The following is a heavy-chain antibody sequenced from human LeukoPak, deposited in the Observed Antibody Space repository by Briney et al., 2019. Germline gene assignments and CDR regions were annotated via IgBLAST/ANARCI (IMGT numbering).Heavy chain of an antibody. CDR2: ISGGGGST. CDR3: AKFYDILTGYFDY. D-gene: IGHD3-9*01. J-gene: IGHJ4*02. V-gene: IGHV3-23*01. Sequence: GGSLRLSCAASGFTFSSYAMSWVRQSPGKGLEWVSAISGGGGSTYYAEFVKGRFTISRDDPKNTLYLQMNSLRAEDTAVYYCAKFYDILTGYFDYWGQGTLVTVSS. CDR1: GFTFSSYA.